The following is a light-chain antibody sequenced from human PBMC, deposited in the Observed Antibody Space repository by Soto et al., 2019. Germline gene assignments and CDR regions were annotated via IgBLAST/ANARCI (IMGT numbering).Light chain of an antibody. CDR3: SAYAGFKIV. V-gene: IGLV2-8*01. CDR2: DVN. Sequence: QSALTQPPSASGSPGQSVTISCTGTSSDVGGYNFVSWYQQYPGKAPRLLIYDVNKRPSGAPDRFSGSKSGNTASLTVSGLQREDEADYYCSAYAGFKIVFGGGTKLTVL. CDR1: SSDVGGYNF. J-gene: IGLJ2*01.